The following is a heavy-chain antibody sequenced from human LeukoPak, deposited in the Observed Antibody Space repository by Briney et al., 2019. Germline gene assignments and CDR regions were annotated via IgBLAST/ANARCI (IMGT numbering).Heavy chain of an antibody. CDR2: INPSGGST. D-gene: IGHD6-13*01. J-gene: IGHJ4*02. Sequence: ASVKVSCKXSGYTFTSYYMHWVRQAPGQGLEWMGIINPSGGSTSYSQKFQGRVTMTRDTSTSTVYMELSSLRSEDTAVYYCARELPQQLEYWGQGTLVTVSS. CDR3: ARELPQQLEY. V-gene: IGHV1-46*01. CDR1: GYTFTSYY.